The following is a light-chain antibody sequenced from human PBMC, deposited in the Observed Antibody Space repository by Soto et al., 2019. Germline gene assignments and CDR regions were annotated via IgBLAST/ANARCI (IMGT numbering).Light chain of an antibody. J-gene: IGKJ5*01. CDR1: QSVKGF. CDR2: DAS. CDR3: QQYDNWPIT. V-gene: IGKV3D-15*01. Sequence: EIVMTQSPATLSVSPGERVTLSCRASQSVKGFLAWYQHKPGQAPRLLIYDASTRATGIPARFSGSGSGTEFTLTMSSLQSVDCAVYYCQQYDNWPITFGQGTRLEIK.